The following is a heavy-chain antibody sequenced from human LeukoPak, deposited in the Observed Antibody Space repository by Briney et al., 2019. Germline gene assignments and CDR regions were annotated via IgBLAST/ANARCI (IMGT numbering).Heavy chain of an antibody. J-gene: IGHJ4*02. V-gene: IGHV4-34*01. CDR1: GGSFSGYY. CDR3: ARQNYGSAPLLY. CDR2: INHSGST. D-gene: IGHD3-10*01. Sequence: SETLSLTCAVYGGSFSGYYWSWIRQPPGKGLEWIGEINHSGSTNYNPSLKSRVTISVDTSKNQFSLKLSSVTAADTAVYFCARQNYGSAPLLYWGQGTLVTVSS.